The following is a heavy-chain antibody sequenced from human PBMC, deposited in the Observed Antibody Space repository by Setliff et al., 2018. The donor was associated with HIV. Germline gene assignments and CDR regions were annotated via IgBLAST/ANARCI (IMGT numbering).Heavy chain of an antibody. CDR2: IWYDGSNK. J-gene: IGHJ3*02. D-gene: IGHD3-10*01. Sequence: GGSLRLSCAVSGFTFSNYGMHWVRQAPGKGLEWVAVIWYDGSNKYYADSVKGRFTISRDNSKNTLYLQMNSLRAEDTAVYYCAREITGWFGELASAFDIWGQGTLVTVSS. V-gene: IGHV3-33*08. CDR1: GFTFSNYG. CDR3: AREITGWFGELASAFDI.